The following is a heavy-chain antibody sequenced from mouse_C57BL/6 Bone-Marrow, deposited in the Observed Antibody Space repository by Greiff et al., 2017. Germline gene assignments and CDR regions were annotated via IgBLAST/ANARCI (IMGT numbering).Heavy chain of an antibody. CDR3: ALRFPRYFDV. V-gene: IGHV1-22*01. CDR2: INPNNGGT. J-gene: IGHJ1*03. Sequence: EVHLVESGPELVKPGASVKMSCKASGYTFTDYNMHWVKKSHGKSLEWIGYINPNNGGTSYNQKFKGKATLTVNKSSSTAYMELRSLTSEDSAVYYCALRFPRYFDVWGTGTTVTVSS. D-gene: IGHD1-1*01. CDR1: GYTFTDYN.